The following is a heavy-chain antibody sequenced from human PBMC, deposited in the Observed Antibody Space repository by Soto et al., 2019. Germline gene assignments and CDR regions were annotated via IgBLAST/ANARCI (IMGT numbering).Heavy chain of an antibody. J-gene: IGHJ6*03. D-gene: IGHD6-19*01. CDR3: ARYGLAAVAAYYMDV. CDR2: ISSSSSTI. CDR1: GFTFSSYS. Sequence: GGSLRLSCAASGFTFSSYSMNWVRQAPGKGLEWVSYISSSSSTIYYADSVKGRFTISRDNAKNSLYLQMNSLRAEDTAVYYCARYGLAAVAAYYMDVWGKGTTVTVSS. V-gene: IGHV3-48*01.